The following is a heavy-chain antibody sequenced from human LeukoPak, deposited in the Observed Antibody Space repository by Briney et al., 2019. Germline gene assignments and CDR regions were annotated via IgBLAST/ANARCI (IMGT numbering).Heavy chain of an antibody. CDR1: GGSFSGYY. D-gene: IGHD3-10*01. Sequence: SETLSLTCAVYGGSFSGYYWSWIRQPPGKGLEWIGEINHSGSTNYNPSPKSRVTISVDTSKNQFSLKLSSVTAADTAVYYCARRAIYYGSGSYYTYWGQGTLVTVSS. V-gene: IGHV4-34*01. CDR3: ARRAIYYGSGSYYTY. CDR2: INHSGST. J-gene: IGHJ4*02.